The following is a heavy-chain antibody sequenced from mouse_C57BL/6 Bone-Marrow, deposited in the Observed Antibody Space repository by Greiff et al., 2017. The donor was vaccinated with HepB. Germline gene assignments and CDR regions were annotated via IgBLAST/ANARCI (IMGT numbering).Heavy chain of an antibody. Sequence: QVQLKQSGPELVKPGASVKISCKASGYAFSSSWMNWVKQRPGKGLEWIGRIYPGDGDTNYNGKFKGKATLTADKSSSTAYMQLSSLTSEDSAVYFCARVYYDYDEAYWGQRTLVTVSA. CDR3: ARVYYDYDEAY. D-gene: IGHD2-4*01. CDR2: IYPGDGDT. V-gene: IGHV1-82*01. CDR1: GYAFSSSW. J-gene: IGHJ3*01.